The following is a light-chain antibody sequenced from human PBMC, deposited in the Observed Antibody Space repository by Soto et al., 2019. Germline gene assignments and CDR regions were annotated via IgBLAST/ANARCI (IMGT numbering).Light chain of an antibody. CDR2: DVS. V-gene: IGLV2-14*01. CDR3: SSYTSRSTHV. J-gene: IGLJ1*01. Sequence: TPPPPLSGSPGQSSTLSRPGNTRDVGGYNYVSWYQQHPGKAPKLMIYDVSNRPSGVSNRFSGSKSGNTASLTISGLQAEDEADYYCSSYTSRSTHVFGTGTKVTVL. CDR1: TRDVGGYNY.